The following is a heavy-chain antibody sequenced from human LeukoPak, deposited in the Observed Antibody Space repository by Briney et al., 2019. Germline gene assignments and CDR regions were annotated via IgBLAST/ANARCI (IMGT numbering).Heavy chain of an antibody. V-gene: IGHV1-2*02. Sequence: ASVKVSCKASGYTFTGYYMHWVRQAPGQGLEWMGWINPNSGGTNYAQKFQGRVTMTRDTSISTAYMELSRLRSDDTAVYYCAKVAGGLRYEVGYFDYWGQGTLVTVSS. CDR1: GYTFTGYY. CDR2: INPNSGGT. D-gene: IGHD3-16*01. CDR3: AKVAGGLRYEVGYFDY. J-gene: IGHJ4*02.